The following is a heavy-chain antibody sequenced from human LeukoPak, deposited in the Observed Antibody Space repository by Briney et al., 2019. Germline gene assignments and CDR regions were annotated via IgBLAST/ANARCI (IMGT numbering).Heavy chain of an antibody. D-gene: IGHD2-2*01. J-gene: IGHJ5*02. CDR3: ATAYCSSTSCPT. CDR2: INDSGDST. CDR1: GFMFSTYA. Sequence: GGSLSLSCAASGFMFSTYAMSWVRQAPGKGLEWVSSINDSGDSTYYADSVKGRFTISRDNSKNTLYLLMNNLRAEDTAIFYCATAYCSSTSCPTWGQGTLVTVSS. V-gene: IGHV3-23*01.